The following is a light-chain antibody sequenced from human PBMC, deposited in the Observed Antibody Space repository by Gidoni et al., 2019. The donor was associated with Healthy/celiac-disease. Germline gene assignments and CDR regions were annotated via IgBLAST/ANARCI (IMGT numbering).Light chain of an antibody. V-gene: IGKV1-27*01. J-gene: IGKJ5*01. Sequence: PTSLSASVGDRVTISCRASHGISNYLAWYQQKPGKVPKLLIYAASTMQSGVPSRFSGSGSGTDFTLTISSLQPEDVAAYYCQKYNSAPNTFGQGTRLEIK. CDR2: AAS. CDR3: QKYNSAPNT. CDR1: HGISNY.